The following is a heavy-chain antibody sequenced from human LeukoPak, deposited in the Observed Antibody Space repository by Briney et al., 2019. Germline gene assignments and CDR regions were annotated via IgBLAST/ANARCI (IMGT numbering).Heavy chain of an antibody. J-gene: IGHJ5*02. CDR2: ISYDGSNK. CDR3: ARDQQGFDP. Sequence: PGRSLRLFCAASGFTFSNYAMHWVRQAPGKGLEWVAVISYDGSNKYYADSVKGRFTISRDNSKNTLYLQMNSLRAEDTAVYYCARDQQGFDPWGQGTLVTVSS. V-gene: IGHV3-30*04. CDR1: GFTFSNYA.